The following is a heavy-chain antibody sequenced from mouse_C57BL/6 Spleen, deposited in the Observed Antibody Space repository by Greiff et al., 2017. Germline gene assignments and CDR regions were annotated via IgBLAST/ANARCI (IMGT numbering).Heavy chain of an antibody. J-gene: IGHJ4*01. CDR1: GFSLTSYG. CDR2: IWAGGST. Sequence: VKLMESGPGLVAPSQSLSITCTVSGFSLTSYGVHWVRQPPGKGLEWLGVIWAGGSTNYNSALMSRLSISKDNSKSQVFLKMNSLQTDDTAMYYCARDHYGNYYYAMDYWGQGTSVTVSS. V-gene: IGHV2-9*02. CDR3: ARDHYGNYYYAMDY. D-gene: IGHD2-1*01.